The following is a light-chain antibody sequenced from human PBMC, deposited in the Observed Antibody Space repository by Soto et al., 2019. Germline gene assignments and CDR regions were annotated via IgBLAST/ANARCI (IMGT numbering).Light chain of an antibody. J-gene: IGKJ3*01. Sequence: DIQMTQSPSSLSASVGDRVTITCRASQSISSSLNWYQQKPGKDPKLLIYAASSLQSGVPSRISGSGSGTDVTLTISSLQPEDFATDYCQQHYSTPLFTFGPGTKVDIK. V-gene: IGKV1-39*01. CDR2: AAS. CDR3: QQHYSTPLFT. CDR1: QSISSS.